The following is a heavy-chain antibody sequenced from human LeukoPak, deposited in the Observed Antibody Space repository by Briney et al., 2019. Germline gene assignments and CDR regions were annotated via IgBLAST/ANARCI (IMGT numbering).Heavy chain of an antibody. CDR2: IKSKTDGGTT. Sequence: GGSLRLSCAASGFTFSNAWMSWVRQAPGKGLEWVGRIKSKTDGGTTDYAAPVKGRFTISRDDSKNTLYLQMNSLRAEDTAVYYCARDAAGFDYWGQGTLVTVSS. V-gene: IGHV3-15*01. CDR1: GFTFSNAW. J-gene: IGHJ4*02. D-gene: IGHD6-13*01. CDR3: ARDAAGFDY.